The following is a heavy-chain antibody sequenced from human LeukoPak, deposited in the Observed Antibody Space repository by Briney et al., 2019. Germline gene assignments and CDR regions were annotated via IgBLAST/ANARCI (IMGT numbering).Heavy chain of an antibody. J-gene: IGHJ6*02. V-gene: IGHV3-21*01. D-gene: IGHD2-15*01. CDR3: ARVERDCSGGSCYYYYYAMDV. CDR2: ISSSSRYI. Sequence: GGSLRLSCAASGFTFSRYSMNRVHQAPGKGLEWVSSISSSSRYIYYADSVKGRFTISRDNAKNSLYLQMNSLRAEDTAVYYCARVERDCSGGSCYYYYYAMDVWGQGTTVTVSS. CDR1: GFTFSRYS.